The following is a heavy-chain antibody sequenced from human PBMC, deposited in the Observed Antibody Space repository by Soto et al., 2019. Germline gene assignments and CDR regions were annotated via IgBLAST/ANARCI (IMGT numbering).Heavy chain of an antibody. CDR2: IDGGGETT. V-gene: IGHV3-23*01. D-gene: IGHD3-10*01. CDR1: GFSFSTTD. Sequence: EFQVMQSGGGFVQPGGSLRLACAASGFSFSTTDMSWVRQAPGKGLEWVSTIDGGGETTYYADSVRGRFTISRDNSKNTVYLQMDGMRVDDTAFYYCEKNSGWFNTWGQGDLVIVSS. CDR3: EKNSGWFNT. J-gene: IGHJ5*02.